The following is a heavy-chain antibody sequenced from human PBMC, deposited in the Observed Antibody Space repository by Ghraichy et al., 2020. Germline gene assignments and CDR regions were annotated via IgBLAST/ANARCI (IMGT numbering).Heavy chain of an antibody. CDR2: ISAYNGNT. V-gene: IGHV1-18*01. D-gene: IGHD3-22*01. J-gene: IGHJ4*02. CDR3: ARGLISYYYDSSGYPRYYFDY. CDR1: GYTFTSYG. Sequence: ASMKVSCKASGYTFTSYGISWVRQAPGQGLEWMGWISAYNGNTNYAQKLQGRVTMTTDTSTSTAYMELRSLRSDDTAVYYCARGLISYYYDSSGYPRYYFDYWGQGTLVTVSS.